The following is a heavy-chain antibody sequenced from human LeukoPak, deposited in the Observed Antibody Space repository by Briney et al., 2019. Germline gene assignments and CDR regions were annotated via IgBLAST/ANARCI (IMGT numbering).Heavy chain of an antibody. J-gene: IGHJ4*02. D-gene: IGHD1-26*01. CDR1: GGSISNSNYY. CDR2: IRNKANSYTT. Sequence: LSLTCAVSGGSISNSNYYWGWIRQPPGKGLEWVGRIRNKANSYTTEYAASVQGRFTVSRDDSKNSLYLQMNSMKTEDTAVYYCTRLVGANDWGQGTLVTVSS. CDR3: TRLVGAND. V-gene: IGHV3-72*01.